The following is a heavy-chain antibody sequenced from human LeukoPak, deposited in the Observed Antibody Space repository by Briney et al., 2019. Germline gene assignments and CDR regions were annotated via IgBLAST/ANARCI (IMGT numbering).Heavy chain of an antibody. V-gene: IGHV1-2*02. CDR1: GYTFTDYY. J-gene: IGHJ4*02. D-gene: IGHD2-2*01. Sequence: GASVKVSCKASGYTFTDYYMHWVRQAPGQGFEWMGWINPNDGDTNYAQKFQGRVTMTRDTSISTAHMEVSRLRSDDTAVYYCARANFLYCSSTTCLFDYWGQGTLVTLSS. CDR3: ARANFLYCSSTTCLFDY. CDR2: INPNDGDT.